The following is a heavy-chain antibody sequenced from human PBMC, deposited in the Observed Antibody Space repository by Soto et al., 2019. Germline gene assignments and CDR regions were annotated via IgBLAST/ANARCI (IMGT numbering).Heavy chain of an antibody. CDR1: GGSISSSSYY. CDR3: ARRAMVRGVITLDY. V-gene: IGHV4-39*01. D-gene: IGHD3-10*01. J-gene: IGHJ4*02. Sequence: QLQLQESGPGLVKPSETLSLTCTVSGGSISSSSYYWGWIRQPPGKGLEWIGSIYYSGSTYYNPSLKSRVTISVDTSKNQFSLKLSSVTAADTAVYYCARRAMVRGVITLDYWGQGTLVTVSS. CDR2: IYYSGST.